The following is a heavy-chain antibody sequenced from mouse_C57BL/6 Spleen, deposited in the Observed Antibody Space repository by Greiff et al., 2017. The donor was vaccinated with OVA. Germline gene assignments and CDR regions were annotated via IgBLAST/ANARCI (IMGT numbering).Heavy chain of an antibody. CDR2: ISSGSSTI. D-gene: IGHD4-1*01. J-gene: IGHJ4*01. Sequence: EVKLVESGGGLVKPGGSLKLSCAASGFTISDYGMHWVRQAPEKGLEWVAYISSGSSTIYYADTVKGRFTISRDNAKNTLFLQMTSLRSEDTAMYYCARELGRRDAMDYWGQGTSVTVSS. CDR3: ARELGRRDAMDY. V-gene: IGHV5-17*01. CDR1: GFTISDYG.